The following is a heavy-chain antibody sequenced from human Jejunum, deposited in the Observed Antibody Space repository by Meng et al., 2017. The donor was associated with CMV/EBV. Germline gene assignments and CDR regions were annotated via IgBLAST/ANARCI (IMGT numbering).Heavy chain of an antibody. V-gene: IGHV3-74*01. D-gene: IGHD3-3*01. CDR1: FSNYW. J-gene: IGHJ4*02. Sequence: FSNYWIHWVRQAPGEGLVWVSRINSDGSSTNYADSVKGRFTISRDNAKNTLYLQMNSLKAEDTAVYFCARQNYHYWSDYSVFLDLWGQGALDTVSS. CDR3: ARQNYHYWSDYSVFLDL. CDR2: INSDGSST.